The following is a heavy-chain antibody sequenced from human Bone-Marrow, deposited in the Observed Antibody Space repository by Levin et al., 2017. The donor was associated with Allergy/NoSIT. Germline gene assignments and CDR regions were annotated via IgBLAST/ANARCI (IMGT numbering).Heavy chain of an antibody. CDR1: GFTIDDYA. D-gene: IGHD6-19*01. Sequence: GGSLRLSCSASGFTIDDYAIHWVRQSPGRGLEWVSTIGYNSDKTAYADSVKGRFSISRDNAKNSLYMQMNNLRSEDTALYFCAREDSLGWYLGPFDIWGQGTRVTVS. CDR3: AREDSLGWYLGPFDI. J-gene: IGHJ3*02. V-gene: IGHV3-9*01. CDR2: IGYNSDKT.